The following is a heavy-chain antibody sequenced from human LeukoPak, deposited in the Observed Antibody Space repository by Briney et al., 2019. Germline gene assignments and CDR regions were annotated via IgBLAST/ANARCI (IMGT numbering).Heavy chain of an antibody. J-gene: IGHJ4*02. CDR3: AKEYYDFWSGYYYFDY. V-gene: IGHV3-23*01. D-gene: IGHD3-3*01. Sequence: GSLRLSCAASEFTFSSYAMSWVRQTPGKGLEWVSAIGGSGGSTYYADSVKGRFTISRDNSKNTLYLQMNSLRAEDTAVYYCAKEYYDFWSGYYYFDYWGQGTLVTVSS. CDR2: IGGSGGST. CDR1: EFTFSSYA.